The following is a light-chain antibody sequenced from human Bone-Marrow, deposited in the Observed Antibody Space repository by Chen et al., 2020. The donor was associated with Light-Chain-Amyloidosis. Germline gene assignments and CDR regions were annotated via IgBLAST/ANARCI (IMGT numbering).Light chain of an antibody. CDR3: SSYAGGTTFVI. V-gene: IGLV2-23*02. Sequence: QSALTQPASVSGPPGQSITISCTGTSSDVGSYNLVSWYQQHPGKVPNLMIYDDSKRPSGVSDRFSGSKSGNTASLTISGLQAEDEADYYCSSYAGGTTFVIFGGGTKLTVL. J-gene: IGLJ2*01. CDR1: SSDVGSYNL. CDR2: DDS.